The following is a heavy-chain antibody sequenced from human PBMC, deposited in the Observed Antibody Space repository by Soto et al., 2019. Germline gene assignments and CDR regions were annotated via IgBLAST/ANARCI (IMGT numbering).Heavy chain of an antibody. CDR2: IWYDGSNI. Sequence: QVQLVESGGGVVQPGRSLRLSCAASGFTFSSYGMHWVRQAPGKGLEWVAVIWYDGSNIYYADSVKGRFTISRDNSKNTLYLQMNSLRAEDTAVYYCARDSLGSSSWYQMGGMDVWGQGTTVTVSS. CDR3: ARDSLGSSSWYQMGGMDV. CDR1: GFTFSSYG. V-gene: IGHV3-33*01. D-gene: IGHD6-13*01. J-gene: IGHJ6*02.